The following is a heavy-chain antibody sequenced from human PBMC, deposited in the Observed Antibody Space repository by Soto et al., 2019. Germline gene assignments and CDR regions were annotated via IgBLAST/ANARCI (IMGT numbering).Heavy chain of an antibody. V-gene: IGHV5-51*01. D-gene: IGHD7-27*01. CDR2: IYPGDSDT. J-gene: IGHJ6*02. Sequence: GESLKISCKGSGYSFTSYWIGWVRQMHGKGLEWMGIIYPGDSDTRYSPSFQGQVTISADKSISTAYLQWSSLKASDTAMYYCARRFRTGDRSYYGMDVWGQGTTVTVSS. CDR1: GYSFTSYW. CDR3: ARRFRTGDRSYYGMDV.